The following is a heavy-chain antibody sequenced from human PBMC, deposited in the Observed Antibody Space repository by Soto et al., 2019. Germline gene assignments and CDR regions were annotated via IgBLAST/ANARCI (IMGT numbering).Heavy chain of an antibody. Sequence: GSLRLSCAASWFTVSSNYMSWVRQAPVKGLEWVSVIYSGGSTYYADSVKGRFTISRDNSKNTLYLQMNSLRAEDTAVYYCALTIFGVVDMADYGIDVSGQGTTVTVSS. D-gene: IGHD3-3*01. J-gene: IGHJ6*02. CDR3: ALTIFGVVDMADYGIDV. CDR1: WFTVSSNY. CDR2: IYSGGST. V-gene: IGHV3-53*01.